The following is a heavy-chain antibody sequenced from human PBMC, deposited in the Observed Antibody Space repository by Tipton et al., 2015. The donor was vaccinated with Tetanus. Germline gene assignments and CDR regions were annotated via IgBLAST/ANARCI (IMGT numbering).Heavy chain of an antibody. CDR2: ISGSGGTT. Sequence: SLRLSCVTSGFNFNNYAMSWVRQAPGKGLEWVSVISGSGGTTFYADSVKGRFTISRDNSKNTLYLDMKSLRAEETATYYCAKIRSVMSDALEIWGRGTQVTV. J-gene: IGHJ3*02. CDR3: AKIRSVMSDALEI. CDR1: GFNFNNYA. V-gene: IGHV3-23*01. D-gene: IGHD3-10*01.